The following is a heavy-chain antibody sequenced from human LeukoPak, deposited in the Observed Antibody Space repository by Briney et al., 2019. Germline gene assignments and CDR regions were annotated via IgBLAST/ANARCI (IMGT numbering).Heavy chain of an antibody. J-gene: IGHJ6*03. CDR2: ISYDGSNK. V-gene: IGHV3-30-3*01. CDR1: GFTFSSYA. Sequence: GGSLRLSCAASGFTFSSYAMHWVRQAPGKGLEWVAVISYDGSNKYYADSVKGRFTISRDNSKNTLYLQMNSLRAEDTAVYYCAESGRKGGYYYYMDVWGKGTTVTVSS. CDR3: AESGRKGGYYYYMDV. D-gene: IGHD1-14*01.